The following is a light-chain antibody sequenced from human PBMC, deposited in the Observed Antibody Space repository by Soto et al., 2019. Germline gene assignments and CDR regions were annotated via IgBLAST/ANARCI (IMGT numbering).Light chain of an antibody. Sequence: DIQMTRSPSSMSASVGDRVTITCRASQGISSWVAWYQQKPGKAPKLLIYAASSLHSGVPSRFRGSGAGTDFTLTITSLQPEDVATYYCQQDNSFPYTFGRGTKLEIK. V-gene: IGKV1-12*01. CDR2: AAS. J-gene: IGKJ2*01. CDR1: QGISSW. CDR3: QQDNSFPYT.